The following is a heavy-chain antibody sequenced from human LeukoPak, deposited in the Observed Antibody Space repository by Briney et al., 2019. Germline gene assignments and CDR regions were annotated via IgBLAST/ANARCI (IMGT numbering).Heavy chain of an antibody. CDR1: GVSFSGYY. Sequence: PSETLSLTCAASGVSFSGYYWSWIRQSPGKGLEWIGFVYYTGSTNYSPSLKSRVTISVDTSKNQFSLKLRSVTAADTAVYYCVRGYSYYDSSGQPNWFDPWGQGTLVTVSS. V-gene: IGHV4-59*01. CDR3: VRGYSYYDSSGQPNWFDP. D-gene: IGHD3-22*01. J-gene: IGHJ5*02. CDR2: VYYTGST.